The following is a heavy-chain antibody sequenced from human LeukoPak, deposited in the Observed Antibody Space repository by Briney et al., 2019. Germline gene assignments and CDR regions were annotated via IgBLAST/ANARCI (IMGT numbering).Heavy chain of an antibody. V-gene: IGHV1-69*04. Sequence: ASVKVSCKASGGTFSSYAISWVRQAPGQGLEWMGRIIPILGIANYAQKLQGRVTITADKSTSTAYMELSSLRSEDTAVYYCARGKVVAATWVDYWGQGTLVTVSS. CDR3: ARGKVVAATWVDY. CDR1: GGTFSSYA. J-gene: IGHJ4*02. D-gene: IGHD2-15*01. CDR2: IIPILGIA.